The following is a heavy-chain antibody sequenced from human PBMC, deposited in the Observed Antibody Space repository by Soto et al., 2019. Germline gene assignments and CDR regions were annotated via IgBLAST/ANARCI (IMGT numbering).Heavy chain of an antibody. Sequence: ESGPTLVNPTQTLTLTCTFSGFSLSTSGVGVGWVRQPPGKALEWLALIYWDGDRRYSPSLKSRLTITKDTSNNQVALTMTNMDPLDTATYYCTHAWAHWGQGILVTISS. V-gene: IGHV2-5*02. CDR2: IYWDGDR. CDR1: GFSLSTSGVG. CDR3: THAWAH. J-gene: IGHJ4*02. D-gene: IGHD7-27*01.